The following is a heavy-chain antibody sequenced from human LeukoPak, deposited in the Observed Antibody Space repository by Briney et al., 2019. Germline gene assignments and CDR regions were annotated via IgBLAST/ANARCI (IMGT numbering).Heavy chain of an antibody. Sequence: GGSLRLSCAASGFTFSSYAMSWVRQAPGKGLEWVSAISGSGGSTYYADSVKGRFTISRDNSKNTLYLQMNSLRAEDTAVYYCAKPPGIAAAVPYHWFHPLGQGTLVNGSS. CDR3: AKPPGIAAAVPYHWFHP. J-gene: IGHJ5*01. CDR2: ISGSGGST. V-gene: IGHV3-23*01. CDR1: GFTFSSYA. D-gene: IGHD6-13*01.